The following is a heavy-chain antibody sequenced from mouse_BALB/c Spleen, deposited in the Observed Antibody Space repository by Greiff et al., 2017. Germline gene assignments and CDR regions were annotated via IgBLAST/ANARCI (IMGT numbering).Heavy chain of an antibody. CDR3: ASRLAWFAY. D-gene: IGHD2-4*01. Sequence: QVQLKESGPGLVQPSQSLSITCTVSGFSLNSYGVHWVRQSPGKGLEWLGVIWSGGSTDYNAAFISRLSISKDNSKSQVFFKMNSLQANDTAIYYCASRLAWFAYWGQGTLVTVSA. CDR2: IWSGGST. J-gene: IGHJ3*01. CDR1: GFSLNSYG. V-gene: IGHV2-2*02.